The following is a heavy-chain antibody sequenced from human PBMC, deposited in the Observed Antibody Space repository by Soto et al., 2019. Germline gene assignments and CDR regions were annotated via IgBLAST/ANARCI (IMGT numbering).Heavy chain of an antibody. D-gene: IGHD3-22*01. Sequence: GGSLRLSCAASGYTFSTYWLHWLRQAPGKGLVAVSRINSDGSSTNYADSVKGRFTISRDNAKNTLYLQMNSLRAEDTAVYYCARDNYDVYGMDVWGQGTTVTVSS. V-gene: IGHV3-74*01. CDR3: ARDNYDVYGMDV. CDR2: INSDGSST. J-gene: IGHJ6*02. CDR1: GYTFSTYW.